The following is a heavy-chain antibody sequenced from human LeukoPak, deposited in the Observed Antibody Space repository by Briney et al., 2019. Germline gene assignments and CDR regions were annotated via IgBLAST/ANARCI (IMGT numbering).Heavy chain of an antibody. CDR1: GASISSGSYY. V-gene: IGHV4-61*02. CDR3: ARHYLYHFDY. CDR2: IYTSGST. J-gene: IGHJ4*02. Sequence: PSQTLSLTCTVSGASISSGSYYWSWIRQPAGKGLEWIGRIYTSGSTTYNPSLKSRVTISVDTSKNQFSLKLSSVTAADTAVYYCARHYLYHFDYWGQGTLVTVSS. D-gene: IGHD1-26*01.